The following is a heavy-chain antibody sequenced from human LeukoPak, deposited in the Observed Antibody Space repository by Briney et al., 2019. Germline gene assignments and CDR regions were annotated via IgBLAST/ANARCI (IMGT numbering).Heavy chain of an antibody. J-gene: IGHJ4*02. CDR2: ISRSSTYI. CDR3: APPWGTVTTY. CDR1: GFTLSRYR. Sequence: GGSLRLSCAASGFTLSRYRMNWVRQAPGKGLEWVTSISRSSTYIDYACPVKGRFPIPRDNAKNSLYLQMNSLRAEDTAVYYCAPPWGTVTTYWGQGTLVTVS. V-gene: IGHV3-21*01. D-gene: IGHD4-17*01.